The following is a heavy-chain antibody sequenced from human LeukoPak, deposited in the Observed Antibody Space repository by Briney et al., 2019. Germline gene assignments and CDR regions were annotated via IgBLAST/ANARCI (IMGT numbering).Heavy chain of an antibody. Sequence: PGGSLRLSCAASGFTFSSYGMHWVRQAPGKGLEWVAVISYDGSNKYYADSVKGRFTISRDNSKNTLCLQMNSLRAEDTAVYYCARNDYIFDYWGQGTLVTVSS. CDR3: ARNDYIFDY. CDR1: GFTFSSYG. J-gene: IGHJ4*02. V-gene: IGHV3-30*03. D-gene: IGHD5-12*01. CDR2: ISYDGSNK.